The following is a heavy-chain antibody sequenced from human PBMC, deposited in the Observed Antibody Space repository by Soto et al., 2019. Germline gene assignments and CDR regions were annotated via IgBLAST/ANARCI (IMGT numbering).Heavy chain of an antibody. Sequence: QVQLVESGGGVVQPGRSLRLSCAASGFTFSSYAMHWVRQAPGKGLEWVAVISYDGSNKYYADSVKGRFTISRDNSKNTLYLQMNSLRAEDTAVYYGAREDYWGQGTMVTVSS. J-gene: IGHJ4*02. CDR1: GFTFSSYA. V-gene: IGHV3-30-3*01. CDR3: AREDY. CDR2: ISYDGSNK.